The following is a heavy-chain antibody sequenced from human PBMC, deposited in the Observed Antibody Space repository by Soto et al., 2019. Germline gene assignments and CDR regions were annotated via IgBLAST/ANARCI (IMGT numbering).Heavy chain of an antibody. D-gene: IGHD4-17*01. CDR2: ISGSGGST. CDR3: AKDERTVAPNWFDP. Sequence: GGSLRLSCATSGFTFNNYAMNWVRQAPGKGLEWVSAISGSGGSTYYADSVKGRFTISRDNSKNTLYMQMISLRAKDTAVYYCAKDERTVAPNWFDPWGQGTLVTVSS. CDR1: GFTFNNYA. V-gene: IGHV3-23*01. J-gene: IGHJ5*02.